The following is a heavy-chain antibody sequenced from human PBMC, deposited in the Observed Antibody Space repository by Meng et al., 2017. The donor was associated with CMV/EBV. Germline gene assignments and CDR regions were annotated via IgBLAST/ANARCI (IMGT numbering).Heavy chain of an antibody. CDR1: GFTFSSYS. V-gene: IGHV3-48*04. J-gene: IGHJ6*02. CDR3: ARDERESGRFTVTLRSYYYGMDV. Sequence: GESLKISCAASGFTFSSYSMNWVRQAPGKGLEWVSYISSSSSTIYDADSVKGRFTISRDNAKNSLYLQMNSLRAEDTAVDYCARDERESGRFTVTLRSYYYGMDVRGQGTTVTVSS. CDR2: ISSSSSTI. D-gene: IGHD4-17*01.